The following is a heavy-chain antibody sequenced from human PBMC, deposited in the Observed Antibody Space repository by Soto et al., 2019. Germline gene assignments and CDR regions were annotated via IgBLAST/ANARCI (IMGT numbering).Heavy chain of an antibody. V-gene: IGHV3-33*01. CDR1: GFTFSSYG. CDR2: IWYDGSNK. J-gene: IGHJ6*02. D-gene: IGHD3-3*01. CDR3: ARGWRFLEWLLYSYYYYYGMDV. Sequence: PGGSLRLSCAASGFTFSSYGMHWVRQAPGKGLEWVAVIWYDGSNKYYADSVKGRFTISRDNSKNTLYLQMNSLRAEDTAVYYCARGWRFLEWLLYSYYYYYGMDVWGQGTTVTVSS.